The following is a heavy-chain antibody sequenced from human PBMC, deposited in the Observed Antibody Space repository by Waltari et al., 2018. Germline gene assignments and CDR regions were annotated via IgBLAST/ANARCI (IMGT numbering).Heavy chain of an antibody. V-gene: IGHV3-33*01. J-gene: IGHJ6*02. D-gene: IGHD4-17*01. CDR1: GFTFSSYG. CDR2: RCYDGSIK. CDR3: ARTHSTVTTYYYYGMDV. Sequence: QVQLVESGGGVVQPGRSLRLSCAASGFTFSSYGMHWVRQAPGKGLEWVAVRCYDGSIKYYADSGKGRFTISRDNSKNTLYLQMNSLRAEDTAVYYCARTHSTVTTYYYYGMDVWGQGTTVTVSS.